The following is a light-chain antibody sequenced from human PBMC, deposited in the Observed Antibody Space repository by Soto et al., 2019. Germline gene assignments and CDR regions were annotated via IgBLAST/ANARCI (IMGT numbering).Light chain of an antibody. CDR1: SSDVGIYNL. V-gene: IGLV2-23*01. CDR2: EGS. CDR3: SSYAGSRTLV. J-gene: IGLJ2*01. Sequence: QSALTQPASVSGSPGQSITISCTGTSSDVGIYNLVSWYQQHPGKAPKLMIYEGSKRPSGVSNRFSGSKSGNTASLTISGLQAEDEADYYCSSYAGSRTLVFGGGTKLTVL.